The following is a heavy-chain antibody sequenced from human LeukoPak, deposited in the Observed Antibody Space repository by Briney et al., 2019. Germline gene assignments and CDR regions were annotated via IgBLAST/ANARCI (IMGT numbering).Heavy chain of an antibody. J-gene: IGHJ3*02. D-gene: IGHD1-14*01. V-gene: IGHV4-34*01. CDR3: ARVPDSGAFDI. Sequence: PSETLSLTCAVYGGSFSGYYWSCIRQPPGKGLEWIGEISHSGSTKYNPSLKSRVTISVDTSKNQFSLKETSVTAADTAVYYCARVPDSGAFDIWGQGTMVTVSS. CDR2: ISHSGST. CDR1: GGSFSGYY.